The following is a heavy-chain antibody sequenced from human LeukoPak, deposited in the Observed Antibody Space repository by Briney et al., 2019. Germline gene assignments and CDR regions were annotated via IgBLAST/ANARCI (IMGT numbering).Heavy chain of an antibody. CDR1: GYSFTTDD. CDR2: INPGSGKT. D-gene: IGHD6-19*01. CDR3: ARVFGQWLAAD. J-gene: IGHJ4*02. V-gene: IGHV1-8*01. Sequence: ASVKVSCKASGYSFTTDDINWVRQASGRGLEWMGFINPGSGKTRYPQKFQGRVTMTRDTSINTVYMELSSLRSEDTATYYCARVFGQWLAADWGQGTPFIVSS.